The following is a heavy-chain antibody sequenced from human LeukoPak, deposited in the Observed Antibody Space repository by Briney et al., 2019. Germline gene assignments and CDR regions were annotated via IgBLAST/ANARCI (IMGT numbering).Heavy chain of an antibody. D-gene: IGHD6-13*01. Sequence: GGSLRLSCGACGHTFHRYAVLWARQAPGGGLEGVNFFSGSGTNTYYADSVKGRFTISRDNSKNTLYLQMNSLRAEDTAVYYCAKSFGPVIAAAGTGADWGQGTLVTVSS. CDR2: FSGSGTNT. CDR1: GHTFHRYA. V-gene: IGHV3-23*01. J-gene: IGHJ4*02. CDR3: AKSFGPVIAAAGTGAD.